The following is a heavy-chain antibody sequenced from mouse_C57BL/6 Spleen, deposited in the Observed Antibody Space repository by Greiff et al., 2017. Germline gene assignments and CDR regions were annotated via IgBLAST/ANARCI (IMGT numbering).Heavy chain of an antibody. Sequence: QVQLKQPGAELVKPGASVKLSCKASGYTFTSYWMQWVKQRPGQGLEWIGEIDPSDSYTNYNQKFKGKATLSVDTSSSTAYMQLISLTSEDSAVYYCASHYYGSSYSWYFDVWGTGTTVTVSS. V-gene: IGHV1-50*01. D-gene: IGHD1-1*01. J-gene: IGHJ1*03. CDR3: ASHYYGSSYSWYFDV. CDR2: IDPSDSYT. CDR1: GYTFTSYW.